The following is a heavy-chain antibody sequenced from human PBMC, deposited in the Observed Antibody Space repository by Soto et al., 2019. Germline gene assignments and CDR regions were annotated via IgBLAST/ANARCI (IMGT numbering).Heavy chain of an antibody. CDR2: ISYDGSNK. CDR3: AKVLRVLEWLGSDYGMDV. J-gene: IGHJ6*01. D-gene: IGHD3-3*01. V-gene: IGHV3-30*18. CDR1: GFTFGSYG. Sequence: QVQLVESGGGVVQPGRSLRLSCAASGFTFGSYGMHWVRQAPGKGLEWVAVISYDGSNKYYADSVKGRFTISRDNSKNTLYLQMNSLRAEDTAVYYCAKVLRVLEWLGSDYGMDVW.